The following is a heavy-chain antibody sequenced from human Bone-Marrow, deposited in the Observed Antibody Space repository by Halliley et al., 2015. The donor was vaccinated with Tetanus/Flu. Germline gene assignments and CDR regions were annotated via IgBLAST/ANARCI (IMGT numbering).Heavy chain of an antibody. V-gene: IGHV3-23*01. CDR2: ISESGAST. Sequence: SLRLSCAASGFTFSKYAMSWVRQAPGKGLEWVSGISESGASTNHADSVKGRFTISRDNSKNTLYLQMISLTVEDTAVYYCGKDVYEATHQYSGYMINDYWGLGTLVTVSS. CDR3: GKDVYEATHQYSGYMINDY. CDR1: GFTFSKYA. J-gene: IGHJ4*02. D-gene: IGHD5-12*01.